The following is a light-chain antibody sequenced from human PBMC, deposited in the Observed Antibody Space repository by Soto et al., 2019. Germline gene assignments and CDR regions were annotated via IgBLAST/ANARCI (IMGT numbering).Light chain of an antibody. CDR2: DVS. V-gene: IGLV2-14*03. CDR1: SSDVGAYNY. Sequence: LTQPASVSGSPGQSITISCTGTSSDVGAYNYVSWYQHHPGKVPRLMIFDVSNRPSGVSNRFSGSKSGNTASLTISGLQAEDEADYYCCSYSRSSPYVFGAGTKVTVL. CDR3: CSYSRSSPYV. J-gene: IGLJ1*01.